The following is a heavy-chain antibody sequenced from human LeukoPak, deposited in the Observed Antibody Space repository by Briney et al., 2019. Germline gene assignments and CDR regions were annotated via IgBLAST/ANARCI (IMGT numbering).Heavy chain of an antibody. J-gene: IGHJ4*02. Sequence: RGSLRLSCAASGFTFDDYAVHWVRQAPGKGLEWVSLISGDGGSTYYADSVKGRFTISRDNSKNSLYLQMNSLRTEDTALYYCAKEVAVACFFDYWGQGTLLTVSS. CDR2: ISGDGGST. CDR3: AKEVAVACFFDY. V-gene: IGHV3-43*02. D-gene: IGHD6-19*01. CDR1: GFTFDDYA.